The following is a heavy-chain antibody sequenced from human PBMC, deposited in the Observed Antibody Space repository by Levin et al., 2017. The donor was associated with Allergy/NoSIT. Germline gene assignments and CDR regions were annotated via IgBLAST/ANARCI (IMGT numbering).Heavy chain of an antibody. J-gene: IGHJ4*02. V-gene: IGHV4-4*02. CDR3: ARQRYYYGSGSYYNSEKYYFDY. D-gene: IGHD3-10*01. CDR2: IYHSGST. Sequence: SETLSLTCAVSGGSISSSNWWSWVRQPPGKGLEWIGEIYHSGSTNYNPSLKSRVTISVDKSKNQFSLQLSSVTAADTAVYYCARQRYYYGSGSYYNSEKYYFDYWGQGTLVTVSS. CDR1: GGSISSSNW.